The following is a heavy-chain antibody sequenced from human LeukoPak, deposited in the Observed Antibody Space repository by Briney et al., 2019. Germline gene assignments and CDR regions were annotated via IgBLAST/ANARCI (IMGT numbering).Heavy chain of an antibody. CDR1: GGSISSYY. V-gene: IGHV4-59*08. Sequence: SETLSLTCTVSGGSISSYYRNWIRQPPGKGLEWIGYIYYSGTTNYNPSLKSRVTISVDTSKNQLSLKLTSVTAADTAVYYCAKSPYDFWSGGFDPWGQGTLVTVSS. D-gene: IGHD3-3*01. J-gene: IGHJ5*02. CDR2: IYYSGTT. CDR3: AKSPYDFWSGGFDP.